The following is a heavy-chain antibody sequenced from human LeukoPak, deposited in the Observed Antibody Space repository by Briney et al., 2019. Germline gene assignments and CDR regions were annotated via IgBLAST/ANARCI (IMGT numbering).Heavy chain of an antibody. J-gene: IGHJ5*02. Sequence: PGGSLRLSCAASGFTFSSYSMNWFRQAPGKGLEWVSYISSSSSTIYYADSVKGRFNISRDNAKNSLYLQMNSLRAEDTAVYYCASLVVPAAANWFDPWGQGTLVTVSS. V-gene: IGHV3-48*01. CDR3: ASLVVPAAANWFDP. CDR1: GFTFSSYS. D-gene: IGHD2-2*01. CDR2: ISSSSSTI.